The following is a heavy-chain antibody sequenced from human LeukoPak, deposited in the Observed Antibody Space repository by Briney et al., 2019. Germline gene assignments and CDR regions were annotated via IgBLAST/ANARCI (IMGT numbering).Heavy chain of an antibody. CDR3: ARGRSGSSHFDY. CDR1: GGSISTSNW. V-gene: IGHV4-4*02. J-gene: IGHJ4*02. Sequence: PSGTLSLTCAVSGGSISTSNWWSWVRQPPGKGLEWIGEIYHSGSTNYNPSLKSRVTMSVDKSKNQFSLTLTSVTAADTAVYYCARGRSGSSHFDYWGQGTLVTVSS. D-gene: IGHD1-26*01. CDR2: IYHSGST.